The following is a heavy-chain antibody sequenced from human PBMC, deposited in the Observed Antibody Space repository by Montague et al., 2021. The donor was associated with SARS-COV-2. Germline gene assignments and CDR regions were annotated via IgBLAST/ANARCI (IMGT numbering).Heavy chain of an antibody. D-gene: IGHD2-15*01. V-gene: IGHV3-53*01. Sequence: SLRLSCAASGFTVTYNYMSWVRQAPGKGLEWVSVIYSGGNTYYADSVKGRFTISRDDSKNTLYLQMNSLRAEDTAVYYCARDYCSGGICYEGYGMDVWGQGTMVTVSS. CDR2: IYSGGNT. J-gene: IGHJ6*02. CDR1: GFTVTYNY. CDR3: ARDYCSGGICYEGYGMDV.